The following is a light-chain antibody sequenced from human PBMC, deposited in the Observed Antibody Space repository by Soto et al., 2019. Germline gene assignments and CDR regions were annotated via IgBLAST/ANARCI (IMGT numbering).Light chain of an antibody. CDR2: EVS. J-gene: IGLJ1*01. CDR1: SSDVGSYNL. CDR3: CSYAGSSTLYV. Sequence: QSVLTQPASVSGSPGQSITISCTGTSSDVGSYNLVSWYQQHPGKAPKLKIYEVSKRPSGVSNRFSGSKSGNTAPLTIPGLQAEDEADYYCCSYAGSSTLYVFGTGTKVTVL. V-gene: IGLV2-23*02.